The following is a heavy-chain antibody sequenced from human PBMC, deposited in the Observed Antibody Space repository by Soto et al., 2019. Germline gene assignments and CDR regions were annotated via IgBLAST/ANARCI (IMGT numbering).Heavy chain of an antibody. Sequence: ASVKVSCRASWYTFTSYYLHWVRQTPAQGLEWMGWINPGSGDTNYAQNFQDRVTMIRDTSISTAYLELSRLSSDDTAVYYCARDGAYLRVPNAISAGMDVWGQGSTVTVSS. V-gene: IGHV1-2*02. CDR2: INPGSGDT. CDR3: ARDGAYLRVPNAISAGMDV. D-gene: IGHD2-2*01. J-gene: IGHJ6*02. CDR1: WYTFTSYY.